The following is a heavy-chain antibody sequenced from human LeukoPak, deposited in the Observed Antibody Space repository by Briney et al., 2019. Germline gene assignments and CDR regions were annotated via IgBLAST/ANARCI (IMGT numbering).Heavy chain of an antibody. D-gene: IGHD1-7*01. CDR1: GFTFSDYY. CDR2: ISSSGSII. J-gene: IGHJ3*02. V-gene: IGHV3-11*04. CDR3: ARDGPITGTTSAFDI. Sequence: GGSLRLSCAASGFTFSDYYMSWIRQAPGKGLEWVSYISSSGSIIYCADSVKGRFTISRDNAKNSLYLQMNSLRAEDTAVYYCARDGPITGTTSAFDIWGQGTMVTVSS.